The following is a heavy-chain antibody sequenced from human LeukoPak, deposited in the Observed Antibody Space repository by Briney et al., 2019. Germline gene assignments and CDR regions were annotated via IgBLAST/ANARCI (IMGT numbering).Heavy chain of an antibody. Sequence: ASVKVSCKASGYTFTGYYMHWVRQAPGQGLEWMGWINPNSGGTNYAQKFQGRVTMTKDTSISTAYMELSRLRSDDTAVYYCARGDLTQDIVVVPAIWGQGTLVTVSS. CDR2: INPNSGGT. V-gene: IGHV1-2*02. CDR1: GYTFTGYY. D-gene: IGHD2-2*01. CDR3: ARGDLTQDIVVVPAI. J-gene: IGHJ4*02.